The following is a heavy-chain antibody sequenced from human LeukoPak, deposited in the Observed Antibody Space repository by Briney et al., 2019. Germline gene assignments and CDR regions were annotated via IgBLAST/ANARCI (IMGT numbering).Heavy chain of an antibody. D-gene: IGHD6-6*01. CDR1: GFTFDGYG. Sequence: GGSLRLSCAASGFTFDGYGMNWVRQAPGKGLEWVSFISSSSTYIYYADSVKGRFTISRDNAKNSLYLQMNSLRAEDTAVYYCARDAGTAARWEGYWGQGTLVTVSS. CDR3: ARDAGTAARWEGY. CDR2: ISSSSTYI. J-gene: IGHJ4*02. V-gene: IGHV3-21*01.